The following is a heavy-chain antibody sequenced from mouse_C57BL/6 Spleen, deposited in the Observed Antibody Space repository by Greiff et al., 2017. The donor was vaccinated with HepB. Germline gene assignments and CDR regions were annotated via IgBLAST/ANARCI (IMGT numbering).Heavy chain of an antibody. D-gene: IGHD2-1*01. CDR2: IDPNSGGT. CDR1: GYTFTSYW. CDR3: AREGNYPFAY. V-gene: IGHV1-72*01. J-gene: IGHJ3*01. Sequence: QVQLKQPGAELVKPGASVKLSCKASGYTFTSYWMHWVKQRPGRGLEWIGRIDPNSGGTKYNEKFKSKATLTVDKPSSTAYMQLSSLTSEDSAVYYCAREGNYPFAYWGQGTLVTVSA.